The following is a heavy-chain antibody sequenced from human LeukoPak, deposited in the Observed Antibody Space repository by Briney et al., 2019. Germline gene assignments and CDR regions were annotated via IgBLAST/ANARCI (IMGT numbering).Heavy chain of an antibody. CDR1: GFTFSSYW. V-gene: IGHV3-7*01. Sequence: GGSLRLSCAASGFTFSSYWMSWVRQSPGKGLEWVANIKQDGSEEYYMDSVKGRFTISRDNAKNSLYLQMNSLRAEDTALYSCARDAYWRGPIDYWGQGTLVSVSS. CDR2: IKQDGSEE. CDR3: ARDAYWRGPIDY. D-gene: IGHD2-8*02. J-gene: IGHJ4*02.